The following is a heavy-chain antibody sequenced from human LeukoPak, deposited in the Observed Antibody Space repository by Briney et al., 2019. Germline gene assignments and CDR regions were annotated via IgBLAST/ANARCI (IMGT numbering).Heavy chain of an antibody. V-gene: IGHV4-30-4*01. J-gene: IGHJ4*02. CDR1: AGSISSGDYY. CDR3: ARDQSSIFDY. CDR2: IYYSGST. Sequence: SETLSLTCTVSAGSISSGDYYWSWIRQPPGKGLEWIGYIYYSGSTYYNPSLKSRVTISVDTSKNQFFLKLSSVTATDTAVYYCARDQSSIFDYWGQGTLVTVSS. D-gene: IGHD6-19*01.